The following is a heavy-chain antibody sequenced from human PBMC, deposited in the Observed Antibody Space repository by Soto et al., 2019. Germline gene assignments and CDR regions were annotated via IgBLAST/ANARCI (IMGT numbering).Heavy chain of an antibody. J-gene: IGHJ3*02. CDR3: ARGRDSSGLGAFDI. Sequence: EVQLVESGGGLVQPGGSLRLSCAASGFTVSSNYMSWVRQAPGKGLEWVSVIYSGGSTYYADSVKGRFTISRHNSKNTLYLQMNSLSAEDTAVYYCARGRDSSGLGAFDIWGQGTMVTVSS. V-gene: IGHV3-53*04. D-gene: IGHD3-22*01. CDR2: IYSGGST. CDR1: GFTVSSNY.